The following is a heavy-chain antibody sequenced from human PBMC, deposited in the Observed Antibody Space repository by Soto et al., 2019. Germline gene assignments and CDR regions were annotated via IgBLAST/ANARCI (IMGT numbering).Heavy chain of an antibody. V-gene: IGHV1-69*13. D-gene: IGHD5-18*01. Sequence: GASVKVSCKASGGTFSSYAISWVRQAPGQGLGWMGGIIPIFGTANYAQKFQGRVTITADESTITAYMELSSLRSEDTAVYYCARDIPGGYSSNWFDPWDQGTLVTVSS. CDR2: IIPIFGTA. J-gene: IGHJ5*02. CDR1: GGTFSSYA. CDR3: ARDIPGGYSSNWFDP.